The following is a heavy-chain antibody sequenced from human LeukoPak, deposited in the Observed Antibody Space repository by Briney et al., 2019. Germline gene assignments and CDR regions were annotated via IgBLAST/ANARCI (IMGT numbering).Heavy chain of an antibody. Sequence: GGSLRLSCAASGFTFSSYSMNWVRQAPGKGLEWVSSISSSSSYIYHADSVKGRFTISRDNAKNSLYLQMNSLRAEDTAVYYCARKSTISSCLDYWGQGTLVTVSS. CDR3: ARKSTISSCLDY. CDR1: GFTFSSYS. J-gene: IGHJ4*02. CDR2: ISSSSSYI. D-gene: IGHD3-9*01. V-gene: IGHV3-21*01.